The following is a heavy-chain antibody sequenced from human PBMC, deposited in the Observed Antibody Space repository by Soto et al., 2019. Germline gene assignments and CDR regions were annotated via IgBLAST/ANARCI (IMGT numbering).Heavy chain of an antibody. CDR3: ARGYADYYDSSGYYYAEKSAFDI. D-gene: IGHD3-22*01. J-gene: IGHJ3*02. CDR1: GYTFTGYY. CDR2: INPNSGGT. Sequence: GASVKVSCKASGYTFTGYYMHWVRQAPGQGLEWMGWINPNSGGTNYAQKFQGWVTMTRDTSISTAYMELSRLRSDDTAVYYCARGYADYYDSSGYYYAEKSAFDIWG. V-gene: IGHV1-2*04.